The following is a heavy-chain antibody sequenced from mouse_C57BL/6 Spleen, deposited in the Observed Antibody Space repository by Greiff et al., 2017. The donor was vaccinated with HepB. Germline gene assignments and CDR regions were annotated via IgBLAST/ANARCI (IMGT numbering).Heavy chain of an antibody. CDR1: GFPITSGYY. CDR2: ITHSGET. CDR3: AGDNDGYFAMDD. D-gene: IGHD2-3*01. Sequence: VKLMESGPGLVKPSQSLFLTCSITGFPITSGYYWIWIRQSPGKPLEWMGYITHSGETYYNPSLQSPISITRETSKNQFFLQLNSVTTEDTAMYYCAGDNDGYFAMDDWGQGTSVTVSS. V-gene: IGHV12-3*01. J-gene: IGHJ4*01.